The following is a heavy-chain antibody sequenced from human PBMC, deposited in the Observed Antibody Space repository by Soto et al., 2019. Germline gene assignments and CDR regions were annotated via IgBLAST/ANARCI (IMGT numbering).Heavy chain of an antibody. J-gene: IGHJ4*02. D-gene: IGHD1-1*01. CDR3: ARGRYGDY. V-gene: IGHV1-18*01. CDR1: GYAFTTYG. Sequence: QVHLVQSGAEVKKPGASVKVSCKGSGYAFTTYGITWVRQAPGQGLEWMGWISAHNGNTNYAQKLQGRVTVTRDTSTSTAYMELRSLRSDDTAVYYCARGRYGDYWGQGSLVTVAS. CDR2: ISAHNGNT.